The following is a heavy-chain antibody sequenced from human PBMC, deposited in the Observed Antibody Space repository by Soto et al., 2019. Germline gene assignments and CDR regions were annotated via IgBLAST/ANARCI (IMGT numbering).Heavy chain of an antibody. CDR3: ARVMFEGYSYGYVDY. Sequence: PGGSLRLSCGASGFTFSSYGMHWVRQAPGKGLEWVAVIWYDGSDKYYADSVKGRFTISRDNSKNTLYLQMNSLRAEDTAVYYCARVMFEGYSYGYVDYWGQGTLVTVSS. D-gene: IGHD5-18*01. CDR2: IWYDGSDK. V-gene: IGHV3-33*01. CDR1: GFTFSSYG. J-gene: IGHJ4*02.